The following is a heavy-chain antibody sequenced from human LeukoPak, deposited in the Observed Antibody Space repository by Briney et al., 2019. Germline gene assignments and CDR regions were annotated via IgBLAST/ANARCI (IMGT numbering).Heavy chain of an antibody. D-gene: IGHD1-26*01. CDR1: GFTFSSYW. Sequence: PGGSLRLSCAASGFTFSSYWMHWVRQAPGKGLVWVSRINSDGSSTSYADSVRGRFTISRDNAKNTLYLQMNSLRAEDTAVYYCARERSEGATEHPFDYWGQGTLVTVSS. CDR3: ARERSEGATEHPFDY. J-gene: IGHJ4*02. CDR2: INSDGSST. V-gene: IGHV3-74*01.